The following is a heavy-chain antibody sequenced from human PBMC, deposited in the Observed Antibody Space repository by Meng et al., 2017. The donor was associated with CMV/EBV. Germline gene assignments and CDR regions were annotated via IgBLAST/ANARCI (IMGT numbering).Heavy chain of an antibody. V-gene: IGHV1-46*01. D-gene: IGHD3-22*01. CDR2: INPKGGST. Sequence: SGDNFTSYYRHWVRQGPGQGLEWMGIINPKGGSTSYAQKFQGRVTMTRDTSTSTVYMELSSLRSEDTAVYYCARDRYPAYDSSGYYCDWGQGTLVTVSS. CDR3: ARDRYPAYDSSGYYCD. CDR1: GDNFTSYY. J-gene: IGHJ4*02.